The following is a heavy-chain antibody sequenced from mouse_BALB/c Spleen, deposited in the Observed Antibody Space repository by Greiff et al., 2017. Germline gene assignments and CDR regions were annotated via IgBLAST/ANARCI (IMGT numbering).Heavy chain of an antibody. Sequence: EAQLQQSGAELVRPGALVKLSCKASGFNIKDYYMHWVKQRPEQGLEWIGWIDPENGNTIYDPKFQGKASITADTSSNTAYLQLSSLTSEDTAVYYCAGGPNYYGRGFAYWGQGTLVTVSA. V-gene: IGHV14-1*02. J-gene: IGHJ3*01. CDR3: AGGPNYYGRGFAY. CDR2: IDPENGNT. CDR1: GFNIKDYY. D-gene: IGHD1-1*01.